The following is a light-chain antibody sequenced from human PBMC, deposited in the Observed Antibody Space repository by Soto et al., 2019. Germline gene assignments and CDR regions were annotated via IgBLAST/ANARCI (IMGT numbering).Light chain of an antibody. J-gene: IGKJ1*01. CDR2: GAS. CDR3: QQAGHSVWT. CDR1: QSVSSGH. Sequence: DIVLSKPPGTLPLRQGERASLPCRASQSVSSGHLAWYQQKPGQAPRLLIYGASSRATGIPDRFSGSGSGTDFTLTFSGLELDHRALYYLQQAGHSVWTLGDGTKVDIK. V-gene: IGKV3-20*01.